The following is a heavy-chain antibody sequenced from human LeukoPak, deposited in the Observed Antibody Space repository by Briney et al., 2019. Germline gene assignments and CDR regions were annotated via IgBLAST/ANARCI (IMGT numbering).Heavy chain of an antibody. CDR3: ASGKQGATNYFDY. CDR1: GFTFSDYY. J-gene: IGHJ4*02. CDR2: ISSSGSTI. Sequence: GGSLRLSCAASGFTFSDYYMSWIRQAPGKGLEWVSYISSSGSTIYYADSVKGRFTIARDNAKNSLYLQMNSLRAEDTAVYYCASGKQGATNYFDYWGQGTLVTVSS. D-gene: IGHD1-14*01. V-gene: IGHV3-11*04.